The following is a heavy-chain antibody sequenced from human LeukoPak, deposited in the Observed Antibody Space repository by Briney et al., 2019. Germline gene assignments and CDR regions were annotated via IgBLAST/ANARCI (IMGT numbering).Heavy chain of an antibody. Sequence: SETLSLTCTVSGGSISSSTYYWGWIRQPPGKGLEWIGSIYYSGSTYYKPSLKSRVTMSVDTSKNQFSLKLSSVTAADTAVYYCARPQRYSNYALDYWGQGTLVTVSS. D-gene: IGHD4-11*01. CDR2: IYYSGST. J-gene: IGHJ4*02. V-gene: IGHV4-39*01. CDR1: GGSISSSTYY. CDR3: ARPQRYSNYALDY.